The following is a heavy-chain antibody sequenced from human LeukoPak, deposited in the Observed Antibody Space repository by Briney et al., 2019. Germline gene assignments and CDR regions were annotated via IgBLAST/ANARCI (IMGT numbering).Heavy chain of an antibody. J-gene: IGHJ3*02. CDR1: GGSISSYY. CDR2: IYYSGST. D-gene: IGHD3-22*01. Sequence: PSETLSLTCTVSGGSISSYYWGWIRQPPGKGLEWIGYIYYSGSTNYNPSLKSRVTISVDTSKNQFSLKLSSVTAADTAVYYCARESRYYYDSSGYWDAFDIWGQGTMVTVSS. V-gene: IGHV4-59*01. CDR3: ARESRYYYDSSGYWDAFDI.